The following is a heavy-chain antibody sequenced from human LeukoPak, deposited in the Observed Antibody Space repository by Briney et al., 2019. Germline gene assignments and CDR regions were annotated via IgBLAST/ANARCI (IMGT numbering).Heavy chain of an antibody. CDR2: ITASSTAI. V-gene: IGHV3-21*01. CDR3: ARESQSAYYFDSSGYEDAFDI. D-gene: IGHD3-22*01. J-gene: IGHJ3*02. Sequence: GGSLRLSCAASGFTFNTYTMNWVRQAPGKGLEWVSSITASSTAIYSADSVKGRFTISRDNAKNFLYLQMNSLRAEDTAVYYCARESQSAYYFDSSGYEDAFDIWGQGTMVTVSS. CDR1: GFTFNTYT.